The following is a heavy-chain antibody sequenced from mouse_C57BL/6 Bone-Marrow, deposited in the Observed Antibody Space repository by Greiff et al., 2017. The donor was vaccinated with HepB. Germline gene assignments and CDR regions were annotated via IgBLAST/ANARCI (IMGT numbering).Heavy chain of an antibody. V-gene: IGHV5-12*01. CDR2: ISNGGGST. CDR3: ARRTH. CDR1: GFTFSDYY. J-gene: IGHJ4*01. Sequence: EVHLVESGGGLVQPGGSLKLSCAASGFTFSDYYMYWVRQTPEKRLEWVAYISNGGGSTYYPDTVKGRFTISRDNAKNTLYLQTSRLKSEDTAMYYCARRTHWGQGTSVTVSS.